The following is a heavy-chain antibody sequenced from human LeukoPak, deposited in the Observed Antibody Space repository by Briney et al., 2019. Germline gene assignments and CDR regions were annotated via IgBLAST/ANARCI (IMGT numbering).Heavy chain of an antibody. J-gene: IGHJ4*02. D-gene: IGHD6-19*01. CDR1: GGSISSYY. CDR2: IYTSGST. Sequence: PSETLSLTCTVSGGSISSYYWSWIRQPAGKGLEWIGRIYTSGSTNYNPSLKSRVTMSVDTSKNQFSLKLSSVTAADTAVYYCARVRFSSGPLYFDYWGQGTLVTVSS. CDR3: ARVRFSSGPLYFDY. V-gene: IGHV4-4*07.